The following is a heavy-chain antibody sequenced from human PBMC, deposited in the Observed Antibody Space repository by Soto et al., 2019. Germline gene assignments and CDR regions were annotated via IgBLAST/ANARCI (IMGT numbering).Heavy chain of an antibody. Sequence: QVQLVQSGADVKKPGASVKVSCKASGYTFTNYGISWVRQAPGQGLEWMGWINAYDGDTNYAQKFQGRVTMTTDTSTSTAFMEVRSLRSDDTALYYCATMGVLVPATIAYYFYYMDVWGKGTTVTVSS. D-gene: IGHD2-2*01. CDR2: INAYDGDT. V-gene: IGHV1-18*01. CDR3: ATMGVLVPATIAYYFYYMDV. CDR1: GYTFTNYG. J-gene: IGHJ6*03.